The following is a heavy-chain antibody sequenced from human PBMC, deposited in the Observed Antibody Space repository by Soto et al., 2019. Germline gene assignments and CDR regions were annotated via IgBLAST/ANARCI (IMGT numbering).Heavy chain of an antibody. J-gene: IGHJ4*02. CDR3: AHRQGGYNWNDGDFDY. CDR2: IYWDNDK. CDR1: GFSLTTTGVG. D-gene: IGHD1-1*01. V-gene: IGHV2-5*02. Sequence: QITLKESGPTLVKPTQTLILTCTYSGFSLTTTGVGVGWIRQPPGEALEYLALIYWDNDKRYSPSLKSRLTITKDTSKNQVVLTMTNMDPVDTATYYCAHRQGGYNWNDGDFDYWGREPWSPSPQ.